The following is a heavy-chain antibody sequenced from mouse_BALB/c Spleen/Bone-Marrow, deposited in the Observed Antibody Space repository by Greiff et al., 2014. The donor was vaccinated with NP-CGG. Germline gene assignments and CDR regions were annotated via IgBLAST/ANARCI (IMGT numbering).Heavy chain of an antibody. Sequence: QVQLKESGAELAKPGASVKMSCKASGYTFTSYWTHWVKQRPGQGLEWIGYINPSTGYTEYNQKFKDKATLTADKSSSTAYMQLSSLTSEDSAVYYCARWGDDGTFDYWGQGTILTVSS. J-gene: IGHJ2*01. CDR3: ARWGDDGTFDY. CDR1: GYTFTSYW. D-gene: IGHD2-12*01. V-gene: IGHV1-7*01. CDR2: INPSTGYT.